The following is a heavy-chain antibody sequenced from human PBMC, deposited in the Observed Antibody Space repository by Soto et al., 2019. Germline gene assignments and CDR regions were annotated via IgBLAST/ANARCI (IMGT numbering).Heavy chain of an antibody. CDR2: INSDGSST. CDR3: AREWLAGAHFDY. CDR1: GFTFSSYW. J-gene: IGHJ4*02. Sequence: GGSLRLSCAASGFTFSSYWMHWVRQAPGKGLVWVSRINSDGSSTSYADSVKGRFTISRDNAKNTLYLQMNSLRAEDTAVYYCAREWLAGAHFDYWGQGTLVTVSS. D-gene: IGHD6-19*01. V-gene: IGHV3-74*01.